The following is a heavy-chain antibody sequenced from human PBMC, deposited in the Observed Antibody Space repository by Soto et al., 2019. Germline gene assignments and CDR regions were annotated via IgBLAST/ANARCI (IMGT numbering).Heavy chain of an antibody. V-gene: IGHV1-8*01. CDR3: ARDYGDYWVWDYYYYYGMDV. J-gene: IGHJ6*02. CDR1: GYTFTSYD. D-gene: IGHD4-17*01. CDR2: MNPNSGNS. Sequence: ASVEVSCKASGYTFTSYDINWVRQGTGQGLEWMGWMNPNSGNSGYAQKFQCRVTMTRNTSISTAYMELSSLRSEDTAVYYCARDYGDYWVWDYYYYYGMDVWGQGTMVTVSS.